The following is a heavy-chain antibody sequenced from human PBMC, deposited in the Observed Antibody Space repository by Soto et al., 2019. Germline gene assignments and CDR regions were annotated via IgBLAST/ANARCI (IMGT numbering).Heavy chain of an antibody. CDR2: IYSGGST. CDR1: GFTVSSNY. D-gene: IGHD5-18*01. Sequence: PGGSLRLSCAASGFTVSSNYMSWVRQAPGKGLEWVSVIYSGGSTYYADSVKGRFTISRDNSKNTLYLQMNSLRAEDTAVYYCARGPWIHQYYFAYWGQGALVTVS. J-gene: IGHJ4*02. CDR3: ARGPWIHQYYFAY. V-gene: IGHV3-53*01.